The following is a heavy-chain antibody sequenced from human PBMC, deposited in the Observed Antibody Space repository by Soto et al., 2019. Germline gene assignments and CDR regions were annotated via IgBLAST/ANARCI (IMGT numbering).Heavy chain of an antibody. CDR2: TSGYNGNT. CDR3: VRDLDGSGSYYTDY. D-gene: IGHD3-10*01. J-gene: IGHJ4*02. Sequence: ASVKVSCKASGYMFISYGINWVRQAPGQGLEWMGWTSGYNGNTKYAQNLQGRVTMTTDTSTSTAYMEMRSLRSDDTAVYYCVRDLDGSGSYYTDYWGPGTLVTVS. V-gene: IGHV1-18*01. CDR1: GYMFISYG.